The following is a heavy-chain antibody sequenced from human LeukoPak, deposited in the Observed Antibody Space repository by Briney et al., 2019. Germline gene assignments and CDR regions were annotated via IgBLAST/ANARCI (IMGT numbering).Heavy chain of an antibody. CDR3: AKDFLPTYYYGSGFDY. CDR2: IRNDGSNK. V-gene: IGHV3-30*02. CDR1: GFIFSSYG. Sequence: GGSLRLSCAASGFIFSSYGMYWVRQAPGKGLEWVAFIRNDGSNKYYADSVKGRFTISRDNSKNTLYLQMDSLRAEDTAVYYCAKDFLPTYYYGSGFDYWGQGTQVTVSS. J-gene: IGHJ4*02. D-gene: IGHD3-10*01.